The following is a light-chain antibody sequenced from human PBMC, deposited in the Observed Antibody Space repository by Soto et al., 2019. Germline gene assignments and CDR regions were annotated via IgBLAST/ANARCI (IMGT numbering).Light chain of an antibody. CDR2: GVS. CDR1: SSDIGGYNY. V-gene: IGLV2-14*01. J-gene: IGLJ1*01. Sequence: QSVLTQPASVSGSPGQSITISCTGTSSDIGGYNYVSWYQQYPGKAPKLMIYGVSNRPSVVSNRFSCSKSGNTASLTITGLQAEDEADYYCSSYVSNNNEVFGTGTKGTVL. CDR3: SSYVSNNNEV.